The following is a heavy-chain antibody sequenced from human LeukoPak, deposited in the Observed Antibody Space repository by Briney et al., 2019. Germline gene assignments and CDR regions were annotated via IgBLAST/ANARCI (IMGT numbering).Heavy chain of an antibody. CDR2: TYYRSKWYT. CDR3: ARTTGTFDC. D-gene: IGHD1-1*01. CDR1: GDSVSSKSAA. V-gene: IGHV6-1*01. J-gene: IGHJ4*02. Sequence: SQTLSLTCAISGDSVSSKSAAWNWIRQSPSRGLEWLGRTYYRSKWYTEFAPSVKSRVTINPDTSKNQFSLQLKSVTPGDTAFYYCARTTGTFDCWGQGTLVTVSS.